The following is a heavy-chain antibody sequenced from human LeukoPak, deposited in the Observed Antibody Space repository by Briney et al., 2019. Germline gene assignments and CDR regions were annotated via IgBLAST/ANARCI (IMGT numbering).Heavy chain of an antibody. D-gene: IGHD6-19*01. Sequence: PSETLSLTCTVSGGSISSSSYYWGWIRQPPGKGLEWIGSIYYSGSTYYNPSLKSRVTISVDTSKNQFSLKLSSVTAADTAVYYCARTRVTAVAGVPILWGQGTLVTVSS. CDR3: ARTRVTAVAGVPIL. V-gene: IGHV4-39*01. CDR1: GGSISSSSYY. J-gene: IGHJ4*02. CDR2: IYYSGST.